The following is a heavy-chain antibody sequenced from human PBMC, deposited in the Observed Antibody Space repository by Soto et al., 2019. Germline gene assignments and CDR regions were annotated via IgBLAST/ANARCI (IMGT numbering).Heavy chain of an antibody. CDR2: IIPIFGTA. D-gene: IGHD1-26*01. V-gene: IGHV1-69*01. Sequence: QVQLVQSGAEVKTPGSSVKVSCKSSGGTFSSYSINWVRQAPEQGLEWMGEIIPIFGTANYAQKFQGRVTSSADESTSTAYMERSSLRSEDTAVYYCARDGGRHSGGIDYWGQGTLVTGAS. J-gene: IGHJ4*02. CDR3: ARDGGRHSGGIDY. CDR1: GGTFSSYS.